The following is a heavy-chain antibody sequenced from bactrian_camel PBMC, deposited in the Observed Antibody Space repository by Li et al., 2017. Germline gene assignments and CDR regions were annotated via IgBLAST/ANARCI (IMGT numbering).Heavy chain of an antibody. J-gene: IGHJ4*01. CDR1: GETYSNKC. D-gene: IGHD1*01. Sequence: HVQLVESGGGSVQAGGSLRLSCAAPGETYSNKCMGWFRQVPGKERERVASISPWGSGVYYADSVKDRFTISRDNAKNVVVLQMNHLKSADTAMYYCAASKYACSSGSLAQDVYDYWGQGTQVTVS. V-gene: IGHV3S1*01. CDR2: ISPWGSGV. CDR3: AASKYACSSGSLAQDVYDY.